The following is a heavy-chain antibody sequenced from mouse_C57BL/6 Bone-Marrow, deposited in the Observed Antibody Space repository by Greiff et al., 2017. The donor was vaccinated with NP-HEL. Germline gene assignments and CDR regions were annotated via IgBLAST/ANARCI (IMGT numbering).Heavy chain of an antibody. Sequence: EVKLVESGGGLVQPGGSMKLSCVASGFTFSNYWMNWVRQSPEKGLEWVAQIRLKSDNYATHYAESVKGRFTISRDDSKSSVYLQMNNLRAEDTGIYYCTGEGSSYVFDVWGTGTTVTVSS. V-gene: IGHV6-3*01. D-gene: IGHD1-1*01. CDR2: IRLKSDNYAT. J-gene: IGHJ1*03. CDR3: TGEGSSYVFDV. CDR1: GFTFSNYW.